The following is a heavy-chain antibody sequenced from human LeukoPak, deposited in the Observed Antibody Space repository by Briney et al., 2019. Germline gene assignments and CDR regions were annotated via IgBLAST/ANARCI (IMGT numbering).Heavy chain of an antibody. CDR3: ARLSQLWFHDY. D-gene: IGHD5-18*01. Sequence: SETLSLTCAVYGGSFSGYYWSWIRQPPGKGLEWIGEINHSGSTNYNPSLKSRVTISVDTSKSQFSLKVSSVTAADTAVYYCARLSQLWFHDYWGQGTLVTVSS. CDR1: GGSFSGYY. V-gene: IGHV4-34*01. CDR2: INHSGST. J-gene: IGHJ4*02.